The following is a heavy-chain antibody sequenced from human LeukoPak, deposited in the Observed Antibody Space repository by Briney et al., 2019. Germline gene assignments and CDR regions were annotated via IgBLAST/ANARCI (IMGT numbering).Heavy chain of an antibody. Sequence: SETLSLTRAVYGGSFSGYYWSWIRQPPGKGLEWIGEINHSGSTNYNPSLKSRVTISVDTSKNQFSLKLSSVTAADTAVYYCARVAGGAVAGSLYYFDYWGQGTLVTVSS. D-gene: IGHD6-19*01. V-gene: IGHV4-34*01. CDR1: GGSFSGYY. J-gene: IGHJ4*02. CDR2: INHSGST. CDR3: ARVAGGAVAGSLYYFDY.